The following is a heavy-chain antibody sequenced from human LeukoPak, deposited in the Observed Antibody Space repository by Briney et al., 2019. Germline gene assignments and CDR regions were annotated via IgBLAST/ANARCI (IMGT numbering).Heavy chain of an antibody. CDR2: IYYSGST. V-gene: IGHV4-59*01. CDR1: GGSISSYY. CDR3: ARGHYDYVWGSYRSRWFDP. D-gene: IGHD3-16*02. J-gene: IGHJ5*02. Sequence: KASETLSLTCTVSGGSISSYYWSWIRQPPGKGLEWIGYIYYSGSTNYNPSLKSRVTISVDTSKNQFSLKLSSVTAADTAVYYCARGHYDYVWGSYRSRWFDPWGQGTLVTVSS.